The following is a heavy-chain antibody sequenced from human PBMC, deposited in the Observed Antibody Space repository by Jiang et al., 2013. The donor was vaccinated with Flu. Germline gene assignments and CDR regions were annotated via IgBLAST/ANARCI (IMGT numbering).Heavy chain of an antibody. D-gene: IGHD6-13*01. V-gene: IGHV3-30-3*01. Sequence: AVISYDGSNKYYADSVKGRFTISRDNSKNTLYLQMNSLRAEDTAVYYCARDTWGAAAEYYFDYWGQGTLVTVSS. CDR3: ARDTWGAAAEYYFDY. CDR2: ISYDGSNK. J-gene: IGHJ4*02.